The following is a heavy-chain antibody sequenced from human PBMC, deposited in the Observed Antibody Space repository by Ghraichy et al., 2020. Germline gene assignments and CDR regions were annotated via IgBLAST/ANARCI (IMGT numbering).Heavy chain of an antibody. D-gene: IGHD3-3*02. J-gene: IGHJ1*01. CDR2: LYSDGRI. Sequence: GGSLRRSCAASGFTVTINYMTWVRQAPGKGLEWVAILYSDGRIFYADSVKGRFTISRDSSKNTLYLQMNSLRVEDTALYYCARDPKLASFQDWGQGTLVTVSS. CDR1: GFTVTINY. CDR3: ARDPKLASFQD. V-gene: IGHV3-53*01.